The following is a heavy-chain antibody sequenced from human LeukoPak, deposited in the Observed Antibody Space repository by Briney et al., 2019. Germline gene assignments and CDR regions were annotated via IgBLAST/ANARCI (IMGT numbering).Heavy chain of an antibody. CDR2: IYSAGNP. J-gene: IGHJ5*02. Sequence: GGSLRLSCAASGFTVSSNYMSWVRQAPGEGLEWVSFIYSAGNPYYADFVKGRFTISRHTSKNTLYLQMNSLRAEDTAVYYCARASGYSGSRRGFDPWGQGTLVTVSS. D-gene: IGHD5-12*01. CDR1: GFTVSSNY. CDR3: ARASGYSGSRRGFDP. V-gene: IGHV3-53*04.